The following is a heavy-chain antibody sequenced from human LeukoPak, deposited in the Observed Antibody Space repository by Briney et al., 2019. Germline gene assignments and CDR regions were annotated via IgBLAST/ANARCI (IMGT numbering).Heavy chain of an antibody. CDR1: GFTFSSYS. Sequence: GGSLRLSCAASGFTFSSYSMNWVRQAPGKGLEWVSYISSSSSTIYYADSVKGRFTISRDNAKNSLYLQMNSLRAEDTAVYYCARQLDYYDSSGYGYWGQGTLVTVSS. J-gene: IGHJ4*02. CDR2: ISSSSSTI. D-gene: IGHD3-22*01. CDR3: ARQLDYYDSSGYGY. V-gene: IGHV3-48*01.